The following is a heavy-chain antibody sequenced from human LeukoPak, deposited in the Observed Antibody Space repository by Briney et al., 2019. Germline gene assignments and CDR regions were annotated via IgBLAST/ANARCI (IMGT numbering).Heavy chain of an antibody. V-gene: IGHV3-30*04. CDR3: ARSPGFRGPLKYYFDY. CDR2: ISYDGSNK. CDR1: GFTFSSYA. D-gene: IGHD3-10*01. J-gene: IGHJ4*02. Sequence: GGSLRLSCAASGFTFSSYAMHWVRQAPGKGQEWVAVISYDGSNKYYADSVKGRFTISRDNSKNTLYLQMNSLRAEDTAVYYCARSPGFRGPLKYYFDYWGQGTLVTVSS.